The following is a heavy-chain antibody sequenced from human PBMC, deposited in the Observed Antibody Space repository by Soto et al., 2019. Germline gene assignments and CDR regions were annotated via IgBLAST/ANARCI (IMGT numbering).Heavy chain of an antibody. CDR3: AMALPAFNCFDL. D-gene: IGHD2-21*02. CDR2: ISAYNGNT. Sequence: ASVKVSCKASGYTFTSYGISWVRQAPGQGLEWMGWISAYNGNTNYAQKLQGRVTMTTDTSTSTAYMELRSLRSDDTAVYYCAMALPAFNCFDLWGKATLVTVSS. V-gene: IGHV1-18*01. J-gene: IGHJ5*02. CDR1: GYTFTSYG.